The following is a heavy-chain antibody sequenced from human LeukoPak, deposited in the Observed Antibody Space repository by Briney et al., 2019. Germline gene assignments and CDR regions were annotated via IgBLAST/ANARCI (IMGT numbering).Heavy chain of an antibody. CDR1: GGSISSYY. J-gene: IGHJ3*02. CDR2: IYYSGST. CDR3: ARDIAAAGNGGGDAFDI. V-gene: IGHV4-59*01. D-gene: IGHD6-13*01. Sequence: PSETLSLTCTVSGGSISSYYWSWIRQPPGKGLEWVGYIYYSGSTNYNPSLKSRVTISVDTSKNQFSLKLSSVTAADTAVYYCARDIAAAGNGGGDAFDIWGQGTMVTVSS.